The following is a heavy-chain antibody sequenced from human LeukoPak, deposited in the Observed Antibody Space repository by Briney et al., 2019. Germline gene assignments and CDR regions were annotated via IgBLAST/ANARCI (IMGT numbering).Heavy chain of an antibody. CDR3: ARQALRYFDY. J-gene: IGHJ4*02. V-gene: IGHV3-30-3*01. D-gene: IGHD2-21*02. CDR1: GSTFSSYA. Sequence: GGSLRLSCAASGSTFSSYAMHWVRQAPGKGLEWVAVISYDGSNKYYADSVKGRFTISRDNSKNTLYLQMNSLRAEDTAVYYCARQALRYFDYWGQGTLVTVSS. CDR2: ISYDGSNK.